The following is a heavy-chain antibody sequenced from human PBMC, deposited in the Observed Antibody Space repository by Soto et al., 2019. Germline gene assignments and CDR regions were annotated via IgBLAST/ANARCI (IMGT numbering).Heavy chain of an antibody. J-gene: IGHJ4*02. Sequence: EVQLLDSGGGLVQPGGSLRLSCAASGFTFNNYAMTWVRQAPGKGLEWASAISGGGDTTSYADSVKGRFTVSRDGSKNTLYLQMSSLRAEDTALYYCAKGRGGSGSLTPRVDFWGQGTLVTVSS. CDR3: AKGRGGSGSLTPRVDF. CDR1: GFTFNNYA. CDR2: ISGGGDTT. V-gene: IGHV3-23*01. D-gene: IGHD3-10*01.